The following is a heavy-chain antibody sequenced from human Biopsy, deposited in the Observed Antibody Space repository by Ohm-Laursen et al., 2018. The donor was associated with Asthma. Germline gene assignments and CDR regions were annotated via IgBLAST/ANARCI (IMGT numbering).Heavy chain of an antibody. D-gene: IGHD7-27*01. CDR3: ARGQKSPGDRWFDP. CDR2: SNPNSGGT. J-gene: IGHJ5*02. Sequence: ASVKVSCKTSGYTFIGYHIHWVRQAPGQGLEWMGRSNPNSGGTNYAQKFQGRVTMTSDTSISTAYMELSRLRSDDTALYYCARGQKSPGDRWFDPWGQGTLVTVSS. CDR1: GYTFIGYH. V-gene: IGHV1-2*06.